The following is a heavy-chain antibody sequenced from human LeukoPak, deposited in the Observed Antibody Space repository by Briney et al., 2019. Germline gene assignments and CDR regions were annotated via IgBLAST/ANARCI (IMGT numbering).Heavy chain of an antibody. CDR3: AREARYCSSTSCYRHAFDI. J-gene: IGHJ3*02. CDR1: GFTVSSNY. Sequence: PGGSLRLSCAASGFTVSSNYMSWVRQAPGKGLEWVSVIYSGGSTYYADSVKGRFTISRDNAKNSLYLQMNSLRAEDTAVYYCAREARYCSSTSCYRHAFDIWGQGTMVTVSS. V-gene: IGHV3-53*01. CDR2: IYSGGST. D-gene: IGHD2-2*01.